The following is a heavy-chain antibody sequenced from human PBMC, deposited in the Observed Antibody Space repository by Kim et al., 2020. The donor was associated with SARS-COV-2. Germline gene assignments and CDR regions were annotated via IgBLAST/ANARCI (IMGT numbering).Heavy chain of an antibody. V-gene: IGHV4-59*13. CDR1: GGSISSYY. Sequence: SETLSLTCTVSGGSISSYYWSWIRQPPGKGLEWIGYIYYSGSTNYNPSLKSRVTISVDTSKNQFSLKLSSVTAADTAVYYCARGGYDYIWGRRLAYFDLWGRGTLVTVSS. CDR2: IYYSGST. D-gene: IGHD3-16*01. CDR3: ARGGYDYIWGRRLAYFDL. J-gene: IGHJ2*01.